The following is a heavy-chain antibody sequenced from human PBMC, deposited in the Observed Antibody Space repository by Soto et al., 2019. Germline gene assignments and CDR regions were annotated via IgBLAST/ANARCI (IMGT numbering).Heavy chain of an antibody. V-gene: IGHV3-11*01. CDR2: ISSSGSTI. D-gene: IGHD2-2*01. CDR1: GFTFSDYY. CDR3: ARSVPAAYYFDY. Sequence: GSLRLSCAASGFTFSDYYMSWIRQAPGKGLEWVSYISSSGSTIYYADSVKGRFTISRDNAKNSLYLQMNSLRAEDTAVYYCARSVPAAYYFDYWGQGTLVTVSS. J-gene: IGHJ4*02.